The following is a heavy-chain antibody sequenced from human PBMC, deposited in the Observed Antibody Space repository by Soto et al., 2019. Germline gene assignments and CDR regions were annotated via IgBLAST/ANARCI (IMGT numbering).Heavy chain of an antibody. J-gene: IGHJ4*02. CDR3: ARQRTTVVTQAYFDH. V-gene: IGHV4-39*01. CDR2: IYYSGRT. Sequence: SETLSLTCIVSGESISSSSYYWGWIRQPPGKGLEWIGSIYYSGRTYYNPSFKSRVTISIDTSKNRFSLKLSSATATDTAVYYCARQRTTVVTQAYFDHWGQGALVTVSS. CDR1: GESISSSSYY. D-gene: IGHD2-21*02.